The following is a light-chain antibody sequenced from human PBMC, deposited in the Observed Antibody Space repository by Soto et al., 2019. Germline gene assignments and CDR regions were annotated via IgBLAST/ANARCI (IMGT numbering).Light chain of an antibody. V-gene: IGKV3-11*01. J-gene: IGKJ4*01. CDR1: QSVSYH. CDR2: DAS. CDR3: QQRSRWPALT. Sequence: EIVMTQSPATLSVSPGESATLSCRASQSVSYHLVWYQQKPGQAPSLLIYDASIRAPGIPPRFSGSGSGTDFTLTIRSLEPEDSAIYYCQQRSRWPALTFGGGTKVDIK.